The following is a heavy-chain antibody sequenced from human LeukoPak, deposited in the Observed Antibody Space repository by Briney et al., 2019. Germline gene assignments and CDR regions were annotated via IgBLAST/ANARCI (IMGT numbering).Heavy chain of an antibody. CDR2: MNPNSGNT. CDR3: ARGRRAAAGDY. Sequence: ASVKVSCKPSGYTFTSYGISWVRQATGQGLEWMGWMNPNSGNTGYAQKFQGRVTMTRNTSISTAYMELSSLRSEDTAVYYCARGRRAAAGDYWGQGTLVTVSS. V-gene: IGHV1-8*02. J-gene: IGHJ4*02. D-gene: IGHD6-13*01. CDR1: GYTFTSYG.